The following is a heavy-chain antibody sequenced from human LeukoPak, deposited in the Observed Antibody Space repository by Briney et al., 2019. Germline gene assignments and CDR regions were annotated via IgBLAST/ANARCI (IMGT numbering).Heavy chain of an antibody. CDR3: ARVVVVVVAATSWFDP. V-gene: IGHV4-4*02. D-gene: IGHD2-15*01. CDR1: GGSISSSNW. Sequence: SETLSLTCAVSGGSISSSNWWSWVRQPPGKGLEWIGEIYHSGSTNYNPSLKSRVTISVDKSKNQFSLKLSSVTAADTAVYYCARVVVVVVAATSWFDPWGQGTLVTVSS. CDR2: IYHSGST. J-gene: IGHJ5*02.